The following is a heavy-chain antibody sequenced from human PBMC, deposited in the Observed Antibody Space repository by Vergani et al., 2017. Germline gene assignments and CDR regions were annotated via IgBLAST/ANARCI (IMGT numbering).Heavy chain of an antibody. D-gene: IGHD6-13*01. CDR2: IIPILGIA. V-gene: IGHV1-69*04. CDR1: GGTFSSYA. Sequence: QVQLVQSGAEVKKPGSSVKVSCKASGGTFSSYAISWVRQAPGQGLEWMGRIIPILGIANYAQKFQGRVTITADKSTSTAYMELSSLRSEDTAVYYCARDGSSWYRTDAFDIWGQGTLVTVSS. CDR3: ARDGSSWYRTDAFDI. J-gene: IGHJ3*02.